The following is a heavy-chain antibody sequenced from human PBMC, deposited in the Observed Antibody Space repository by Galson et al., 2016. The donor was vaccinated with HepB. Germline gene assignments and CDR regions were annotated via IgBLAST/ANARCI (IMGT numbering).Heavy chain of an antibody. CDR1: GFTFSNYA. CDR3: AKVDGHSYGYRPAYSMDV. CDR2: ISGSGGST. J-gene: IGHJ6*02. D-gene: IGHD5-18*01. Sequence: SLRLSCAASGFTFSNYAMYWVRQTPGKGLEWVSGISGSGGSTYYADSVKGRFTISRDNSKNTLYLQMSSLRVEDTAVYYCAKVDGHSYGYRPAYSMDVWGQGTTVTASS. V-gene: IGHV3-23*01.